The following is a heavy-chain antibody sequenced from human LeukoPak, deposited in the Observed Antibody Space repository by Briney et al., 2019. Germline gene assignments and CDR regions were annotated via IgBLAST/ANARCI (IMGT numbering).Heavy chain of an antibody. J-gene: IGHJ4*02. V-gene: IGHV6-1*01. CDR2: TNYRSKCYN. CDR3: ARVFSGAYYTSFDY. D-gene: IGHD4/OR15-4a*01. CDR1: GDTVSSNSAA. Sequence: PTLTLTCAISGDTVSSNSAAWNWLRQSPSRGLEWLGSTNYRSKCYNGYAVSVKSRVTINPDTSKNQFSLQLSSVTPEDTAVYYCARVFSGAYYTSFDYWGQGTLVTVSS.